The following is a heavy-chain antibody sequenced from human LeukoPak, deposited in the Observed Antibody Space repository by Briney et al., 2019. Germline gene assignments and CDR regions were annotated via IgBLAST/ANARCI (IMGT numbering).Heavy chain of an antibody. D-gene: IGHD2-15*01. J-gene: IGHJ4*02. CDR1: GYTFTGYY. V-gene: IGHV1-2*06. CDR2: INPNSGGT. CDR3: ARNLVAATPWGY. Sequence: ASVKVSCKASGYTFTGYYMHWVRQAPGQGLEWMGRINPNSGGTNYAQKFQGRVTMTRDTSISTAYMELSRLRSDDTAVYYCARNLVAATPWGYWGQGTLVTVSS.